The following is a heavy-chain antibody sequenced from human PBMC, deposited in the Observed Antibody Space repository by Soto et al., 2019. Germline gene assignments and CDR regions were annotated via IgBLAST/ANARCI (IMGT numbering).Heavy chain of an antibody. V-gene: IGHV4-4*07. Sequence: SETLSLTCTVSGGSISSYYWSWIRQPAGKGLEWIGRIYTSGSTSYNPSLKSRVTMSVDTSKNQFSLKLSSVTAADTAVYYCARAFKINYSSGYFFDYWGQGTLVTVSS. CDR1: GGSISSYY. CDR3: ARAFKINYSSGYFFDY. D-gene: IGHD3-22*01. J-gene: IGHJ4*02. CDR2: IYTSGST.